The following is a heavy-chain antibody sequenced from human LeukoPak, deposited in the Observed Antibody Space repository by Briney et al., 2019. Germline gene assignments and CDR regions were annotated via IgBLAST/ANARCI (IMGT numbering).Heavy chain of an antibody. CDR3: TPRKRYCGGDCYPLDY. CDR2: IKSETGGGTT. Sequence: GGSLRLSCAASGFTFSNAWMNWVRQAPGKGLEWVGRIKSETGGGTTDYAAPVKGRFTISRDDSKNTLYLQMNSLKTEDTAVYYCTPRKRYCGGDCYPLDYWGQGTLVTVSS. J-gene: IGHJ4*02. D-gene: IGHD2-21*02. CDR1: GFTFSNAW. V-gene: IGHV3-15*01.